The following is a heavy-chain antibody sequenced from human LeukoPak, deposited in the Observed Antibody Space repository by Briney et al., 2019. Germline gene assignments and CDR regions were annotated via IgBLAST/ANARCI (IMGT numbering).Heavy chain of an antibody. CDR1: GFTFSSYA. D-gene: IGHD3-22*01. CDR2: ISYDGSNK. V-gene: IGHV3-30-3*01. Sequence: GRSLRLSCAASGFTFSSYAMHWVRQAPGKGLEWVAVISYDGSNKYYADSVKGRFTISRDNSKNTLYLQMNSLRAEDTAVYYCARDRAPAGYYDSSGTAFDYWGQGTLVTVSS. CDR3: ARDRAPAGYYDSSGTAFDY. J-gene: IGHJ4*02.